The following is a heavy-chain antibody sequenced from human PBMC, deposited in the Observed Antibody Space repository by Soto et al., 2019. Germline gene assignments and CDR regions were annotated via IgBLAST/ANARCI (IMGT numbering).Heavy chain of an antibody. V-gene: IGHV1-69*13. CDR1: GGTFSSYA. D-gene: IGHD2-2*02. Sequence: SVKVSCKASGGTFSSYAISWVRQAPGQGLEWMGGIIPIFGTANYAQKFQGRVTITADESTSTAYMELSSLRSEDTAVYYCARGGPDIVVVPAAIDVSYYYGMDVWGQGTTVTVSS. CDR2: IIPIFGTA. CDR3: ARGGPDIVVVPAAIDVSYYYGMDV. J-gene: IGHJ6*02.